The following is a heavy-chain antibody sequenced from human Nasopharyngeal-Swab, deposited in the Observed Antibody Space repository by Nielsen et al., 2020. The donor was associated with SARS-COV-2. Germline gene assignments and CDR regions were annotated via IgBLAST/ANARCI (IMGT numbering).Heavy chain of an antibody. V-gene: IGHV3-23*01. Sequence: GESLKISCAASGFTFSSYAMTWVRQAPGKGLEWVSAISGGGDRTYYAESVRGRFTISRDNSKNALYLQMNSLRAEDTAVYYCAKEERSSSWYVTFDYWGQGTLVTVSS. CDR2: ISGGGDRT. J-gene: IGHJ4*02. CDR1: GFTFSSYA. D-gene: IGHD6-13*01. CDR3: AKEERSSSWYVTFDY.